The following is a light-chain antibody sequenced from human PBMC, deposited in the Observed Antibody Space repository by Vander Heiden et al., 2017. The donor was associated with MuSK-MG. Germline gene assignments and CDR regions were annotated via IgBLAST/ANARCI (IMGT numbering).Light chain of an antibody. J-gene: IGKJ3*01. V-gene: IGKV1-16*01. Sequence: DIQMTQSPSSLSASVGDRVTITCRASQDISSYLAWYQQKPGRAPKSLIYGASTLQSGVPPRFSGSGSGTDFSLTINSLQPEDFATYYCQQYKSYPFTFGPGTKVDLK. CDR1: QDISSY. CDR3: QQYKSYPFT. CDR2: GAS.